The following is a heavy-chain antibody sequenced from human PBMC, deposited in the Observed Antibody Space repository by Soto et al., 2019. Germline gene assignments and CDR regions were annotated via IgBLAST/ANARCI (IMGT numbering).Heavy chain of an antibody. D-gene: IGHD3-10*01. CDR2: ISSSSSTI. J-gene: IGHJ6*02. Sequence: PGGYLRLSCAASGFTFSSYSMNWVRQAPGKGLEWVSYISSSSSTIYYADSVKGRFTISRDNAKNSLYLQMNSLRDEDTAVYYCARVVSDYYAFWSYPPPALYYGMSVWG. V-gene: IGHV3-48*02. CDR3: ARVVSDYYAFWSYPPPALYYGMSV. CDR1: GFTFSSYS.